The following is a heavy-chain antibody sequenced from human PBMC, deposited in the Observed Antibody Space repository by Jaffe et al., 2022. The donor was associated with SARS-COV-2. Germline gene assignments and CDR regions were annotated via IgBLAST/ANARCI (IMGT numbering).Heavy chain of an antibody. D-gene: IGHD3-10*01. Sequence: QVQLVQSGAEVKKPGSSVKVSCKASGGTFSSYAISWVRQAPGQGLEWMGGIIPIFGTANYAQKFQGRVTITADESTSTAYMELSSLRSEDTAVYYCARVGWVGGVWFGELGLDYMDVWGKGTTVTVSS. CDR3: ARVGWVGGVWFGELGLDYMDV. J-gene: IGHJ6*03. CDR1: GGTFSSYA. V-gene: IGHV1-69*01. CDR2: IIPIFGTA.